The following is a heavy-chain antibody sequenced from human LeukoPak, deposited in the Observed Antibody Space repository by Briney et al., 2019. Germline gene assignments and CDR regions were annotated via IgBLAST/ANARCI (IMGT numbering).Heavy chain of an antibody. CDR2: IYYSGRT. D-gene: IGHD3-10*01. V-gene: IGHV4-59*12. CDR3: ARRAPGRAYGSGSGD. J-gene: IGHJ4*02. CDR1: GGSIGSYY. Sequence: SETLSLTCTVSGGSIGSYYWSWIRQPPGKGLEWIGYIYYSGRTNYKPSLKSRVTISVDTSKNQFSLKLSSVTAADTAVYYCARRAPGRAYGSGSGDWGQGTLVTVSS.